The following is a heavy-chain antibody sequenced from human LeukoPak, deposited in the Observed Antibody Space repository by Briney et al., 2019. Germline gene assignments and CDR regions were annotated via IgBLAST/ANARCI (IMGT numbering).Heavy chain of an antibody. CDR2: INHSGST. J-gene: IGHJ4*02. Sequence: SETLSLTCAVYGGSFSGYYWSWIRQPPGKGLEWIGEINHSGSTNYNPFLKSRVTISVDTSKNQFSLKLSSVTAADTAVYYCASGEGYNWNYPFDYWGQGTLVTVSS. CDR1: GGSFSGYY. V-gene: IGHV4-34*01. CDR3: ASGEGYNWNYPFDY. D-gene: IGHD1-7*01.